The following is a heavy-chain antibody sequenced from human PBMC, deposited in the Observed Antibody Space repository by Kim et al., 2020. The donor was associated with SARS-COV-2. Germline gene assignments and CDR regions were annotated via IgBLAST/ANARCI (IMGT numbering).Heavy chain of an antibody. J-gene: IGHJ4*02. V-gene: IGHV3-23*01. Sequence: STDYADPVKGRFTISRDNSKIKRYLQMNSVRAEDTAVYYCAKGLVITFDYWGQGTLVTVSS. D-gene: IGHD2-21*01. CDR3: AKGLVITFDY. CDR2: ST.